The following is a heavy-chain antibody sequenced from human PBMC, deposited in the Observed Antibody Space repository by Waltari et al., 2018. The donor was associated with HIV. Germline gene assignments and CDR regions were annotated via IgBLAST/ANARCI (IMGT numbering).Heavy chain of an antibody. CDR3: ARGESATWANLDF. J-gene: IGHJ4*01. CDR1: GYTFAAFH. D-gene: IGHD1-26*01. CDR2: DNPSNGAT. Sequence: QVQLVQSAAELKSPGASVQIACRTSGYTFAAFHIHWVRQAPGEGLQGVGWDNPSNGATNYAQELQDWVSVTTDRSITTVYLTLKRLRSDDTAVYYCARGESATWANLDFWGQGTVVSVSS. V-gene: IGHV1-2*04.